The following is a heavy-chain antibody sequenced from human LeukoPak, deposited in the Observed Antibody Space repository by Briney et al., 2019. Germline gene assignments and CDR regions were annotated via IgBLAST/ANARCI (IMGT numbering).Heavy chain of an antibody. CDR2: ISTTSTYI. CDR1: GFSLSSYD. V-gene: IGHV3-21*01. CDR3: ARADCFSSTCYLRSSWFDP. D-gene: IGHD2-2*01. J-gene: IGHJ5*02. Sequence: PGGSLRLSCAASGFSLSSYDMNWVRQAPGKGLEWVSSISTTSTYIYYRHSVKGRFTISRDNARNSLYLQMNGLRAEDTAVYYCARADCFSSTCYLRSSWFDPWGQGTLVTVSS.